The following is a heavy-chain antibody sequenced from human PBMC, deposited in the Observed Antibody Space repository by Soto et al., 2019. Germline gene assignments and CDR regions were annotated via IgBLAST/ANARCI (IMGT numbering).Heavy chain of an antibody. CDR2: INPNSGGT. CDR1: GYTFTGYY. D-gene: IGHD3-10*01. V-gene: IGHV1-2*02. CDR3: ARCRGRITMVRGWSDY. Sequence: ASVKVSCKASGYTFTGYYMHWVRQAPGQGLEWMGWINPNSGGTNYAQKFQGRVTMTRDTSISTAYMELSRLRSDDTAVYYCARCRGRITMVRGWSDYWGQGTLVTV. J-gene: IGHJ4*02.